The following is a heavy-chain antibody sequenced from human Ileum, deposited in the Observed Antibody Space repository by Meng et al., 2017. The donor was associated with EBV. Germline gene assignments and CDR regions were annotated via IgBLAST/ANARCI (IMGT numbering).Heavy chain of an antibody. J-gene: IGHJ5*02. V-gene: IGHV4-34*01. CDR1: GGSFNDYY. D-gene: IGHD4-23*01. Sequence: LQQWGTGLLKPSETLSLTFAVYGGSFNDYYWTWLRQPPGKGLEWIGEIDQSGYTKFNPSLSSRATISRDTSNNQFSLRLNSVTAADTALYYCARYGRCNGNSFYCFDPWGQGTLVTVSS. CDR3: ARYGRCNGNSFYCFDP. CDR2: IDQSGYT.